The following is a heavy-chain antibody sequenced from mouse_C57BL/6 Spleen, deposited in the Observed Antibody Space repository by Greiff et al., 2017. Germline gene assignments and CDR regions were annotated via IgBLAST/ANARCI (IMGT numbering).Heavy chain of an antibody. Sequence: EVQVVESGGGLVKPGGSLKLSCAASGFTFSSYTMSWVRQTPEKRLEWVATISGGGGNTNYPDSVKGRFTISRDNAKNTLYLQMSSLRSEDTALYYCARRDGYYYFDYWGQGTTLTVSS. J-gene: IGHJ2*01. V-gene: IGHV5-9*01. CDR3: ARRDGYYYFDY. D-gene: IGHD2-3*01. CDR1: GFTFSSYT. CDR2: ISGGGGNT.